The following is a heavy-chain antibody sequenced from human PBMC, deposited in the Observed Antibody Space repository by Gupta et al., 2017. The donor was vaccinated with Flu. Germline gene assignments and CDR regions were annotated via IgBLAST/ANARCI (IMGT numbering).Heavy chain of an antibody. V-gene: IGHV3-33*01. Sequence: TFSRYGMHWVRQAPGKGPEWVAVIWSDGNNRFYADSVKGRFTSSRDNSKNTLSLQMKSLGAEDTAIYDCVRERGPFDAFDIWGQGTMVTVSS. CDR2: IWSDGNNR. J-gene: IGHJ3*02. CDR3: VRERGPFDAFDI. D-gene: IGHD3-10*01. CDR1: TFSRYG.